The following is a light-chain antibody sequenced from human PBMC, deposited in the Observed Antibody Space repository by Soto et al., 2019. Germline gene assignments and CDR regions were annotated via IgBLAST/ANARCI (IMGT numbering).Light chain of an antibody. CDR1: SSNIGAGYD. J-gene: IGLJ1*01. Sequence: QSVRTQPPSVSGAPGQRVTISCTGSSSNIGAGYDVHWYQQLPGTAPKLLIYGNSNRPSGVPDRFSGSKSGTSASLAITGLQAEDEADYYCQSYDSSLSGSYVFGTVTKVTVL. CDR3: QSYDSSLSGSYV. CDR2: GNS. V-gene: IGLV1-40*01.